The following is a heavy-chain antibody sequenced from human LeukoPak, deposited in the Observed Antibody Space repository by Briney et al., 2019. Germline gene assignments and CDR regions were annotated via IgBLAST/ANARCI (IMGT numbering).Heavy chain of an antibody. CDR3: ARDRLGYCSGGSCFFDY. Sequence: GGSLRLSCAASGFTFSSYSMNWVRQAPGKGLEWVSYISSSSSTIYYAESVKGRFTISRDNAKNSLYLQMNSLRAEDTAVYYCARDRLGYCSGGSCFFDYWGQGTLVTVSS. J-gene: IGHJ4*02. CDR1: GFTFSSYS. D-gene: IGHD2-15*01. V-gene: IGHV3-48*01. CDR2: ISSSSSTI.